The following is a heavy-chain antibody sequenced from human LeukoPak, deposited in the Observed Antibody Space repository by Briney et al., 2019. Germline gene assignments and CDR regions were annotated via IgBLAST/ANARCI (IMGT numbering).Heavy chain of an antibody. Sequence: GGSLRLSCATSGFTFSSYAMSWVRQAPGKGLEWVSVISGSGVSTYYGDSVKGRFTISRDNSKNTLHLQMNSLRAEDTAVYYCARDHLGDSYSDYWGQGTLVTVSS. V-gene: IGHV3-23*01. CDR2: ISGSGVST. D-gene: IGHD3-10*01. CDR1: GFTFSSYA. CDR3: ARDHLGDSYSDY. J-gene: IGHJ4*02.